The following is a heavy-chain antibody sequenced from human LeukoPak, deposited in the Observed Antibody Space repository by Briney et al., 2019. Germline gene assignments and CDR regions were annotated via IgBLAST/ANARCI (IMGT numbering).Heavy chain of an antibody. CDR2: ISAGGGYT. CDR1: GFTFSTYA. CDR3: AKDGTSGSGWPYFDY. V-gene: IGHV3-23*01. J-gene: IGHJ4*02. Sequence: GGSLRLSCAASGFTFSTYAITWVRQAPGEGLEWVSAISAGGGYTFYADSVKGRFTISRDDSKNTLYLQMNSLRAEDTAVYYCAKDGTSGSGWPYFDYWGQGNLVTVSS. D-gene: IGHD6-19*01.